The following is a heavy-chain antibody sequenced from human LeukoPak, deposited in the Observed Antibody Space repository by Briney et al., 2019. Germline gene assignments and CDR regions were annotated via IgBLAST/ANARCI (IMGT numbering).Heavy chain of an antibody. CDR1: GYTFSSYA. V-gene: IGHV1-18*01. CDR3: ARDSHDSSSWKWLLTGY. Sequence: ASVKVSCKASGYTFSSYAISWVRQAPGQGLEWMGWISTYNGNTNYAQKLQGRVTMTTDTSTSTAYMELRSLRSDDTAVYYCARDSHDSSSWKWLLTGYWGQGTLVTVSS. J-gene: IGHJ4*02. CDR2: ISTYNGNT. D-gene: IGHD6-13*01.